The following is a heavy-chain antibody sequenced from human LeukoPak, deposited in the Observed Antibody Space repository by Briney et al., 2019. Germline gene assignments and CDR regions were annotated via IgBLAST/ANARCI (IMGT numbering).Heavy chain of an antibody. Sequence: PGGSLRLSCAASGFTFSSYGMHWVRQAPGKGLEWVAVISYDGSNKYYADSVKGRFTISRDNSKNTLYLQMNSLRAEDTAVYYCAVGGAYYYDSIRYWGQGTLVTVSS. D-gene: IGHD3-22*01. CDR3: AVGGAYYYDSIRY. CDR2: ISYDGSNK. V-gene: IGHV3-30*03. J-gene: IGHJ4*02. CDR1: GFTFSSYG.